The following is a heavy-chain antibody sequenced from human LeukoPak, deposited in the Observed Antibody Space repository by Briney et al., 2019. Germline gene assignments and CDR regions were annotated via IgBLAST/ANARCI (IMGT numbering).Heavy chain of an antibody. V-gene: IGHV3-21*01. CDR3: AGGIAAAGTNWFDP. D-gene: IGHD6-13*01. Sequence: GGSLRLSCAASGFTFSSYSMNWVRQAPGKGLEWVSSISSSSSYIYYADSVKGRFTISRDNAKNSLYLQMNSLRAEDTAVYYCAGGIAAAGTNWFDPWGQGTLVTVSS. J-gene: IGHJ5*02. CDR1: GFTFSSYS. CDR2: ISSSSSYI.